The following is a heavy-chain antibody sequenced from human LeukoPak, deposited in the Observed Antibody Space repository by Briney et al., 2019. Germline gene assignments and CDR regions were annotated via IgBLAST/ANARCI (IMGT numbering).Heavy chain of an antibody. CDR3: ARAPPVVVPAASFYYYYMDV. D-gene: IGHD2-2*01. J-gene: IGHJ6*03. Sequence: PSETLSLTCAVYARSFSGYYSSWIRHPTGKGLEWIGEINHSGSTNYHPSLKSRVTISVDKSKKQFSLKLSSVTAADTAVYYCARAPPVVVPAASFYYYYMDVWGKGTTVTVSS. V-gene: IGHV4-34*01. CDR2: INHSGST. CDR1: ARSFSGYY.